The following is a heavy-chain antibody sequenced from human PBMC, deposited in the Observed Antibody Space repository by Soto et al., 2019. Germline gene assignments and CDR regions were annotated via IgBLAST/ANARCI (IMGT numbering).Heavy chain of an antibody. CDR3: ARGVIAAAGNHYYYYGMDV. J-gene: IGHJ6*02. CDR2: IISIFGTA. CDR1: GGTFSSYA. Sequence: QVQLVQSGAEVKKPGSSVKVSCKASGGTFSSYAISWVRQAPGQGLEWMGGIISIFGTANYAQKFQGRVTITADESTSTAYMELSSLRSEDTAVYYCARGVIAAAGNHYYYYGMDVWGQGTTVTVSS. V-gene: IGHV1-69*01. D-gene: IGHD6-13*01.